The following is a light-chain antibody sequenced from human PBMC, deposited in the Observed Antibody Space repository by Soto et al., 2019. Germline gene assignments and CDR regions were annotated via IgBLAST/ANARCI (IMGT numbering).Light chain of an antibody. Sequence: IVLTQALATLPLSPWERATLSCRASQSGSNYLAWYQQKRGQATRLLIYGASSRATVIPDRCSSSGSGTYFTLTISMQEPDDLAEYCCQQYGCSPTFGQGTKVDIK. V-gene: IGKV3-20*01. CDR2: GAS. J-gene: IGKJ1*01. CDR1: QSGSNY. CDR3: QQYGCSPT.